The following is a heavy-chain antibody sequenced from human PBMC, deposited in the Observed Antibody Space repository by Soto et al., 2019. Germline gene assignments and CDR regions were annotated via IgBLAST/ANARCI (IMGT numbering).Heavy chain of an antibody. V-gene: IGHV3-74*01. CDR3: ARDLPTGTPPPYFDY. Sequence: EVQLVESGGGLVQPGGSLRLSCAGSGFTLSSYWMHWVRQAPGKGLEWVSRIDRDETFTTYADSVKGRFTISRDNAKNTLSLQMHSLRVEDTAVYYCARDLPTGTPPPYFDYWGQGTLVTVSS. CDR1: GFTLSSYW. CDR2: IDRDETFT. D-gene: IGHD1-1*01. J-gene: IGHJ4*02.